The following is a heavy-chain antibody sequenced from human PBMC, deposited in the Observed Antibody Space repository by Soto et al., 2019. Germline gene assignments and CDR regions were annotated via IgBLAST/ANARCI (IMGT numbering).Heavy chain of an antibody. CDR2: IYWDDDK. J-gene: IGHJ4*02. Sequence: QITLNESGPTVVKPAETLTLTCTFSGFSLTTRGVGVGWIRQSHGKSPELLALIYWDDDKRFSASLKSRLTITKDTSQNQVVLTMASVDPADTATYYCAHRILRTVFGLVTTTAIYFDFWGQGTPVVVSS. D-gene: IGHD3-3*01. CDR3: AHRILRTVFGLVTTTAIYFDF. V-gene: IGHV2-5*02. CDR1: GFSLTTRGVG.